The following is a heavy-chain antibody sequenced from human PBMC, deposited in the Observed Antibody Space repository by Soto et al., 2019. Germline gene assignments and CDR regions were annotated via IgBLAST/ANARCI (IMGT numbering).Heavy chain of an antibody. CDR3: ARRGISTSSYYYYGMDV. D-gene: IGHD2-2*01. J-gene: IGHJ6*02. CDR1: GYSFTSYW. V-gene: IGHV5-51*01. CDR2: IYPGDSDT. Sequence: PGESLKVSCKGSGYSFTSYWIGWVRQMPGKGLEWMGIIYPGDSDTRYSPSFQGQVTISADKSISTAYLQWSSLKASDTAMYYCARRGISTSSYYYYGMDVWGQGTTVTVSS.